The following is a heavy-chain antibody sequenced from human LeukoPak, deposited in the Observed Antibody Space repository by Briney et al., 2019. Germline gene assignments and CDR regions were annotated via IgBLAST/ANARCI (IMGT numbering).Heavy chain of an antibody. J-gene: IGHJ4*02. CDR1: KFTFSFSG. D-gene: IGHD3-10*01. V-gene: IGHV3-30*18. Sequence: GGSLRLSCAASKFTFSFSGMHWVRQAPGKGLEWVASTSYDETNKQYADSVKGRFTISRDNANRTLCLQMNSPRPEDTAVYYCAKETSYYGSGTYVYFDYWGQGALVTVSS. CDR2: TSYDETNK. CDR3: AKETSYYGSGTYVYFDY.